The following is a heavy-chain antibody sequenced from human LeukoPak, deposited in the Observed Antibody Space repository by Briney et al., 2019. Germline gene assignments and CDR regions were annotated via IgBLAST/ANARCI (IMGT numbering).Heavy chain of an antibody. V-gene: IGHV4-39*07. CDR1: GGSISSSSHY. J-gene: IGHJ4*02. CDR3: ARGRGYYGIDY. Sequence: SETLSLTCTVSGGSISSSSHYWGWIRQPPGKGLEWIGSISNSGSTYYNPSLKSRVTISVDTSKNQFSLKLSSVTAADTAVYYCARGRGYYGIDYWGQGTLVTVSS. D-gene: IGHD3-10*01. CDR2: ISNSGST.